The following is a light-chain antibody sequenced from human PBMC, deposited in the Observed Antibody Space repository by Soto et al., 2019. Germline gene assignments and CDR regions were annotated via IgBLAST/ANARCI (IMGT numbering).Light chain of an antibody. Sequence: QSALTQPVSVSGSPGQSITISCTGTSSDVGGYNSVSWYQQHPGKAPKLMIYEVSNRPSGVSDRFSGSKSGNTASLTISGLQAEDEADYYCSSYTSSNTHVFGGGTKLTVL. CDR1: SSDVGGYNS. CDR2: EVS. CDR3: SSYTSSNTHV. V-gene: IGLV2-14*01. J-gene: IGLJ2*01.